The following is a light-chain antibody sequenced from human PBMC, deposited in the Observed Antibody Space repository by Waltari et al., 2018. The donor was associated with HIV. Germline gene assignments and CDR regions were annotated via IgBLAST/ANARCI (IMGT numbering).Light chain of an antibody. CDR3: QVWDTTTDQWV. CDR1: NIGSKS. J-gene: IGLJ3*02. Sequence: SYVLTQPPSVSVDPGETARLTCGGTNIGSKSVQWYQQKPGPAPVLVIYDDNDRPSGIPERFSGSSSGNTATLTISRVEAGDEADYYCQVWDTTTDQWVFGGGTELAVL. CDR2: DDN. V-gene: IGLV3-21*04.